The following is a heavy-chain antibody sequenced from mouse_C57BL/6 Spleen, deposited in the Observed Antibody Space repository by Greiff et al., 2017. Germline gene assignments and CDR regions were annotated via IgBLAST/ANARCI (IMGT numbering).Heavy chain of an antibody. J-gene: IGHJ2*01. Sequence: QVQLQQSGAELVMPGASVKLSCKASGYTFTSYWMHWVKQRPGQGLEWIGEIDPSDSYTNYNQKFKGKSTLTVDKSSSTAYMQLSSLTSEDSAVYYCARRGLLPFDYWGQGTTLTVSS. V-gene: IGHV1-69*01. CDR1: GYTFTSYW. CDR2: IDPSDSYT. CDR3: ARRGLLPFDY. D-gene: IGHD2-3*01.